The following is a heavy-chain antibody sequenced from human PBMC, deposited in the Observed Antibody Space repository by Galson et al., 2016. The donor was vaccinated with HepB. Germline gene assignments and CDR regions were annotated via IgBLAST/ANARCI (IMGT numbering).Heavy chain of an antibody. Sequence: SVKVSCKASGVTFTRYAISWVRQAPGQGLEWLGGINPLFNTTNYAQKFRDRVTITADESTSTAYMELTSLRPDDTAVYYCARDRLRALDYWGQGTLVTVSS. D-gene: IGHD6-6*01. J-gene: IGHJ4*02. CDR1: GVTFTRYA. CDR3: ARDRLRALDY. CDR2: INPLFNTT. V-gene: IGHV1-69*13.